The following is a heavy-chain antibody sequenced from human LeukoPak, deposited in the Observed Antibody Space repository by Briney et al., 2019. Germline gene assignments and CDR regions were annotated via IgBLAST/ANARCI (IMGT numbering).Heavy chain of an antibody. CDR3: AKDRSYYYGSGGIDY. D-gene: IGHD3-10*01. CDR2: IKQDGSEK. V-gene: IGHV3-7*03. J-gene: IGHJ4*02. CDR1: GFTFSSYW. Sequence: GGSLRLSCAASGFTFSSYWMSWVRQAPGKGLEWVANIKQDGSEKYYVDSVKGRFTISRDNAKNSLYLQMNSLRAEDTALYYCAKDRSYYYGSGGIDYWGQGTLVTVSS.